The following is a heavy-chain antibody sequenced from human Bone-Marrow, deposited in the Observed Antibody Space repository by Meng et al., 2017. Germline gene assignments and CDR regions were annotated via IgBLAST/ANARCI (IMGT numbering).Heavy chain of an antibody. CDR3: AIGKCGGDCGYYYYYGMDV. V-gene: IGHV1-69*06. CDR2: IIPICGTA. CDR1: GGTFSSYA. D-gene: IGHD2-21*02. Sequence: SVKVSCKASGGTFSSYAISWVRQAPGQGLEWMGGIIPICGTANYAQKFQGRVTITADKSTSTAYMELSSLRSEDTAVYYCAIGKCGGDCGYYYYYGMDVWGQGTTVTVSS. J-gene: IGHJ6*02.